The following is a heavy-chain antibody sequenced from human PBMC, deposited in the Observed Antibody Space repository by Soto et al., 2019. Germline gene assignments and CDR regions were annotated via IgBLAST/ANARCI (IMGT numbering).Heavy chain of an antibody. D-gene: IGHD2-21*01. CDR1: GFTYNNYA. CDR3: AKGSVVVAAKFDS. Sequence: EVQLLESGGALVQPGVSLSLSCAAAGFTYNNYAMGWVRQAPGQWLEWVLAISSSGYSAYYADSVKCRFTISRDNSRNTMFLQMNKLGAEDTAVYYCAKGSVVVAAKFDSWGQGTQVTVSS. J-gene: IGHJ4*02. CDR2: ISSSGYSA. V-gene: IGHV3-23*01.